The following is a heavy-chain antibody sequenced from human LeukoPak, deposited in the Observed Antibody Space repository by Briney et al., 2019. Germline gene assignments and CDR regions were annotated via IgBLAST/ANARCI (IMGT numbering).Heavy chain of an antibody. D-gene: IGHD6-19*01. CDR3: TRDFLAVDDY. J-gene: IGHJ4*02. CDR1: GFTFSRYW. Sequence: PGGSLRLSCAASGFTFSRYWMNWVRQAPGKGLEWVANIKEDGSEKDYVDSVKGRFAISGDNAKNSLYLQMNSLRDEDTAVYYCTRDFLAVDDYWGQGTLVTVSS. V-gene: IGHV3-7*03. CDR2: IKEDGSEK.